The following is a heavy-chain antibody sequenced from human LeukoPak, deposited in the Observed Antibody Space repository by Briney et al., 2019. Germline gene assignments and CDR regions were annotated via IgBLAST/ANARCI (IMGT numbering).Heavy chain of an antibody. Sequence: GGSLRLSCAASGFTFDDYTMHWVRQAPGKGLEWVSLISWDGGSTYYADSVKGRFTISRDNSKNSLYLQMNSLRTEDTALYYCAKGPHYYGSGSYYYYYMGVWGKGTTVTVSS. CDR1: GFTFDDYT. CDR3: AKGPHYYGSGSYYYYYMGV. V-gene: IGHV3-43*01. J-gene: IGHJ6*03. CDR2: ISWDGGST. D-gene: IGHD3-10*01.